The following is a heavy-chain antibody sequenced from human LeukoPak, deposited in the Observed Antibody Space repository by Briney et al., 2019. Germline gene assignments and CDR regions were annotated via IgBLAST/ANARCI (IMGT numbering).Heavy chain of an antibody. J-gene: IGHJ4*02. V-gene: IGHV1-2*02. CDR1: GYTFTGYY. Sequence: ASVKVSCKASGYTFTGYYMHWVRQAPGQGLEWMGWINPNSGGTNYAQKLQGSVTMTRDTSISTSYMELSRLRSDDTAVYYCARGREPDYGDYGETYFDYWGQGTLVTVSS. CDR2: INPNSGGT. CDR3: ARGREPDYGDYGETYFDY. D-gene: IGHD4-17*01.